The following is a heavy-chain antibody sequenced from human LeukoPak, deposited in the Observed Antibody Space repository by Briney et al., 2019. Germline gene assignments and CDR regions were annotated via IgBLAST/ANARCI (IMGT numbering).Heavy chain of an antibody. V-gene: IGHV1-2*02. D-gene: IGHD6-13*01. CDR2: INPNSGGT. CDR1: GYTFTGYY. CDR3: ARGADGQYSSSWTFDY. Sequence: ASVKVSCKASGYTFTGYYMRWVRQAPGQGREWMGWINPNSGGTNYAQKFQGRVTMTRDTSISTAYMELSRLRSDDTAVYYCARGADGQYSSSWTFDYWGQGTLVTVSS. J-gene: IGHJ4*02.